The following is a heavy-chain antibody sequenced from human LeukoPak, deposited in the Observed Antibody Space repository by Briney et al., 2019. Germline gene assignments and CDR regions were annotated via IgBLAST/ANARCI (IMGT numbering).Heavy chain of an antibody. D-gene: IGHD5-12*01. CDR1: GFTFSSYA. CDR3: ARDEIWGGFDVAYYFDY. Sequence: PGGSLRLSCAASGFTFSSYAMHWVRQAPGKGLEWVAVISYDGSNKYYADSVKGGFTISRDNSKNTLNMQMTSLRAEDTAVYYCARDEIWGGFDVAYYFDYWGQGTLVTVSS. J-gene: IGHJ4*02. V-gene: IGHV3-30-3*01. CDR2: ISYDGSNK.